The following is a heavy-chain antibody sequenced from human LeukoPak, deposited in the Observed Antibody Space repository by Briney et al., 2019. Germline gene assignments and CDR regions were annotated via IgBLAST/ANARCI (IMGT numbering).Heavy chain of an antibody. CDR1: GYTFTSYA. CDR3: AREAFAAGKNFDY. J-gene: IGHJ4*02. D-gene: IGHD3-10*01. CDR2: IHPNDYTT. Sequence: ASVKVSCKASGYTFTSYAMNWVRQAPGQGLEWMGTIHPNDYTTTYAQRFQGRVTMTRDASTSTVYMDLSSLRSEDTAVYYCAREAFAAGKNFDYWGQGTLVTVSS. V-gene: IGHV1-46*01.